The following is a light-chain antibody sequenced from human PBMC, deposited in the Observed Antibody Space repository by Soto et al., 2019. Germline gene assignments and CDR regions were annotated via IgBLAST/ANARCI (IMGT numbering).Light chain of an antibody. CDR2: DVS. Sequence: AIQMTQSPSSLSASVGDRVTITCRASQGIRNELSWYQQKPGKAPKLXISDVSTLERGVPSRFSGSGSATEFTLTISGLQPDDVATYYCQQYKDYVYTFGQGTKVDIK. J-gene: IGKJ2*01. CDR1: QGIRNE. V-gene: IGKV1D-13*01. CDR3: QQYKDYVYT.